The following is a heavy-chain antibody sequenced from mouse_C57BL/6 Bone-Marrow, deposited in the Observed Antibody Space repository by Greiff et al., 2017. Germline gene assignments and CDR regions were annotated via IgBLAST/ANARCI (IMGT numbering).Heavy chain of an antibody. CDR2: IYPRSGNT. CDR1: GYTFTSYG. D-gene: IGHD1-1*01. CDR3: ARTLPLRYDGSSLFAY. J-gene: IGHJ3*01. V-gene: IGHV1-81*01. Sequence: VQLQQSGAELARPGASVKLSCKASGYTFTSYGISWVKQRTGQGLEWIGEIYPRSGNTYYNEKFKGKATLTADKSSSTAYMELRSLTSEDSAVYFCARTLPLRYDGSSLFAYGCQGTLVTVSA.